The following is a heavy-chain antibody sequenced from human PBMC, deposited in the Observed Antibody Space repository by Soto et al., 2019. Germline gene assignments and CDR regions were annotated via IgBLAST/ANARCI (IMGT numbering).Heavy chain of an antibody. CDR2: ISGYNGKT. CDR1: GYTFTSFG. CDR3: ARDKMIDDFGLGTFDY. J-gene: IGHJ4*02. Sequence: VQSGPEVKKPGASVKVSCKASGYTFTSFGVSWLRQAPGQGPEWLGWISGYNGKTKYAQKVQGRVPLTTDTSTNTAHLELRSLRSDDTAVYYCARDKMIDDFGLGTFDYWGQGTVVTVSS. D-gene: IGHD3-10*01. V-gene: IGHV1-18*04.